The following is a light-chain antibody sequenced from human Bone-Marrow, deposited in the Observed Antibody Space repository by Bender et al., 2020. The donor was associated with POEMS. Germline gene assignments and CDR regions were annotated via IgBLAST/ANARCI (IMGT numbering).Light chain of an antibody. J-gene: IGLJ1*01. V-gene: IGLV2-14*02. CDR2: EVS. CDR3: SSYTRRSTEI. CDR1: SSDVGTYNL. Sequence: QSALTQPASVSGSPGQSITISSTGASSDVGTYNLVSWYQQHPGEAPKLIIYEVSKRPSGVSNRFSGSKSDNTASLTISGLQAEDEADYYCSSYTRRSTEIFGTGTRVTVL.